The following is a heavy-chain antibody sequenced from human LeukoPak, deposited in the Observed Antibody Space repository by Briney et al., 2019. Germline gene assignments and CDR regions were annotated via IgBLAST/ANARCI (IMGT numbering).Heavy chain of an antibody. D-gene: IGHD6-19*01. J-gene: IGHJ4*02. Sequence: PSETLSLTCAVSGYSISSGYYWGWIRQPPGKGLEWIGSIYHSGSTYYNPSLKSRVTISVDTSKNQFSLKLSSVTAADTAVYYCARVRQTGYSSGWTTSWGQGTLVTVSS. CDR2: IYHSGST. CDR3: ARVRQTGYSSGWTTS. CDR1: GYSISSGYY. V-gene: IGHV4-38-2*01.